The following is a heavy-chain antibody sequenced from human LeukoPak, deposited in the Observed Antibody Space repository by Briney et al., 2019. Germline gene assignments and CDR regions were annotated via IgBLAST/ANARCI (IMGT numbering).Heavy chain of an antibody. CDR3: ARARYGSGRYLNFFDY. Sequence: GGSLRLSCAASGFTFITYPMSWVRRAPGKGLEWVSSTSDNGGSTNYADSVKGRFTMSRDNSKNTVYVQMNSLTDGDTAVYYCARARYGSGRYLNFFDYWGQGILVTVSS. CDR2: TSDNGGST. D-gene: IGHD3-10*01. CDR1: GFTFITYP. J-gene: IGHJ4*02. V-gene: IGHV3-23*01.